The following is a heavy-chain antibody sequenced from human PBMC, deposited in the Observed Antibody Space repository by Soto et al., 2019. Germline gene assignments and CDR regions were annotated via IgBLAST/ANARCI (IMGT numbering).Heavy chain of an antibody. D-gene: IGHD1-26*01. CDR1: GYTFTSYA. CDR2: INAGNGNT. Sequence: QVQLVQSGAEEKKPGASVKVSCKASGYTFTSYAMHWVRPAPGQRLEWMGWINAGNGNTKYSQKFQGRVTITRDTSASTADRELSSLRSEDTAVYYCASSGSYWGIDYWGQGTLVTVSS. V-gene: IGHV1-3*05. CDR3: ASSGSYWGIDY. J-gene: IGHJ4*02.